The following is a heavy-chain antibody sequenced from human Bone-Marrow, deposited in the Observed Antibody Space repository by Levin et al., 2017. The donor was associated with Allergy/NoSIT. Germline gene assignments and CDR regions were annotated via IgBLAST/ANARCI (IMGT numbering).Heavy chain of an antibody. CDR3: AKERVDDTDMVYYYYGMDV. Sequence: GGSLRLSCTASGFTFDDYAMHWVRQAPGKGLEWVSRISWNSDNIGYADSVKGRFTISRDNAKNSLYLHMNSLRAEDTALYYCAKERVDDTDMVYYYYGMDVWGQGTTVTVSS. D-gene: IGHD5-18*01. J-gene: IGHJ6*02. CDR1: GFTFDDYA. V-gene: IGHV3-9*01. CDR2: ISWNSDNI.